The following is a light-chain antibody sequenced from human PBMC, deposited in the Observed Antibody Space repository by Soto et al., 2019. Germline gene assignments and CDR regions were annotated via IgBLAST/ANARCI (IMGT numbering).Light chain of an antibody. CDR1: QSLLHSKGYNY. V-gene: IGKV2-28*01. CDR3: MQALQTPV. Sequence: DIVMTQSPLSLPVTPGEPASISCRSSQSLLHSKGYNYLDWYLQKPGQSPQLLIYLDSNRASGVPDRFSGSGSGTDFTLKISRVEAEDVGVYYCMQALQTPVFGPGTKVDIK. J-gene: IGKJ3*01. CDR2: LDS.